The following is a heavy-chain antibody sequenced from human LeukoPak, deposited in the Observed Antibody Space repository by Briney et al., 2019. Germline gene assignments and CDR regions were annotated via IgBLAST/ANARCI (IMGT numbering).Heavy chain of an antibody. CDR1: EFVFGDYY. CDR3: AREMEGDYGSGTFFDL. CDR2: ISDSGSTI. Sequence: SGGSLRLSCAASEFVFGDYYMSWIRQAPGKGLEWVSYISDSGSTIYYADSVKGRFTISRDNVKNSLYLQMNGLRAEDTAVYYCAREMEGDYGSGTFFDLWGQGNMVTVSS. J-gene: IGHJ4*02. V-gene: IGHV3-11*01. D-gene: IGHD3-10*01.